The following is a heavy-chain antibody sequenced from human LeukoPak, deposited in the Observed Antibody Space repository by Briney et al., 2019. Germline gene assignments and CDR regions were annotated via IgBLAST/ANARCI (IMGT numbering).Heavy chain of an antibody. CDR3: ARAGTFDAFDL. CDR2: ISSGGTT. D-gene: IGHD1-26*01. V-gene: IGHV3-66*01. Sequence: PGGSLRLSCEASGFTVSTNYMSWVRQAPGQVLEWVSVISSGGTTYYADSVKGRFTISRDNSKNTLYLQMNSLRAEDTAVYYCARAGTFDAFDLWGQGSMVTVSS. CDR1: GFTVSTNY. J-gene: IGHJ3*01.